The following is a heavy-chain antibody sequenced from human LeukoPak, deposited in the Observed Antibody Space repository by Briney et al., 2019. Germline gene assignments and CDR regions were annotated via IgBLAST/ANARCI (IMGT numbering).Heavy chain of an antibody. D-gene: IGHD3-16*02. Sequence: ASVKVSCKAPGGTFSSYAISWVRQAPGQGLEWMGGIIPIFGTANYAQKFQGRVTITTDESTSTAYMELSSLRSEDTAVYYCASKITFGGVIAAPYDAFDIWGQGTMVTVSS. CDR2: IIPIFGTA. J-gene: IGHJ3*02. CDR1: GGTFSSYA. CDR3: ASKITFGGVIAAPYDAFDI. V-gene: IGHV1-69*05.